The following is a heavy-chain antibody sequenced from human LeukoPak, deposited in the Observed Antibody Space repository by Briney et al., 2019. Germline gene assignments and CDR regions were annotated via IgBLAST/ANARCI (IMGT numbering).Heavy chain of an antibody. CDR2: ISYDGSNK. D-gene: IGHD6-6*01. V-gene: IGHV3-30*18. CDR3: AKDSSIAARPFYYYYYMDV. CDR1: GFTFSSYG. J-gene: IGHJ6*03. Sequence: QPGGSLRLSCAASGFTFSSYGMHWVRQAPGKGLEWVAVISYDGSNKYYADSVKGRFTISRDNSKNTLYLQMNSLRAEDTAVYYCAKDSSIAARPFYYYYYMDVWGKGTTVTISS.